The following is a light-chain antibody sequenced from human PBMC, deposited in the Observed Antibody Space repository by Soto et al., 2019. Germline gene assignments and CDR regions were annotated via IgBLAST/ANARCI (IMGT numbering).Light chain of an antibody. V-gene: IGKV3-15*01. CDR1: QSVSSY. CDR3: QQYNNWPRT. Sequence: EIVMTQSPATLSVSPGKRATLSCRASQSVSSYLAWYQQKPAQAPKLLIYGASTRATGIPARFSGSGSGTEFTLTINSLQSADFAVYYCQQYNNWPRTFDQGTQVEI. J-gene: IGKJ1*01. CDR2: GAS.